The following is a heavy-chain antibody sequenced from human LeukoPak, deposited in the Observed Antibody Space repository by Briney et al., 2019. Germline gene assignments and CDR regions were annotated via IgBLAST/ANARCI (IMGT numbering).Heavy chain of an antibody. V-gene: IGHV4-4*07. CDR1: GGSISPFQ. D-gene: IGHD2-8*02. Sequence: SETLSLTSTASGGSISPFQWSWIRQSAGKRLEWIGLIRNTGSADYNPSLKSRVTLSIDTSKSQISLRLTSVTAADTAVYYCATGSYSGGFDKCGQGTLVIVSS. CDR2: IRNTGSA. CDR3: ATGSYSGGFDK. J-gene: IGHJ4*02.